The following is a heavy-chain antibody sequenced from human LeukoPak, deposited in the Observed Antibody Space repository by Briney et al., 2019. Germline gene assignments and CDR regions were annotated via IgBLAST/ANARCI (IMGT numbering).Heavy chain of an antibody. CDR3: ARALRRWLVRGYYYMDV. V-gene: IGHV1-8*03. Sequence: PGASVKVSCKASGYTFTSYDINWVRQATGQGLGWMGWMNPNSGNTGYAQKFQGRVTITRNTSISTAYMELSSLRSEDTAVYYCARALRRWLVRGYYYMDVWGKGTTVTVSS. CDR2: MNPNSGNT. J-gene: IGHJ6*03. CDR1: GYTFTSYD. D-gene: IGHD6-19*01.